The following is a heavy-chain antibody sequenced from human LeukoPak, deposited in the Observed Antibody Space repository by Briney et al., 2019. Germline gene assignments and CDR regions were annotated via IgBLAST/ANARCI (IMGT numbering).Heavy chain of an antibody. CDR1: GYTFTSYA. J-gene: IGHJ6*02. D-gene: IGHD2-21*02. CDR3: ARAKGVVVTDYYYGMDV. V-gene: IGHV1-3*01. Sequence: GASVKVSCKASGYTFTSYAMHWVRQAPGQRLEWMGWINAGNGNTKYSQKFQGRVTITRDTSASTAYMELSRLRSDDTAVYYCARAKGVVVTDYYYGMDVWGQGTTVTVSS. CDR2: INAGNGNT.